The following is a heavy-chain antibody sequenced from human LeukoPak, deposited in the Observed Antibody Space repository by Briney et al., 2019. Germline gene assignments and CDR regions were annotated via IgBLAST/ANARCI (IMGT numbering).Heavy chain of an antibody. D-gene: IGHD5-12*01. CDR2: IFHRGGT. Sequence: SETLSLTCTVSNDSISSGDYYWNWIRQPPGKGLEWIGYIFHRGGTSYNPSLKSRILLSVDTSQNQFSLRLSSVTAADTAVYYCARGLGYRYDYWGQGTLVTVSS. V-gene: IGHV4-30-4*02. J-gene: IGHJ4*02. CDR3: ARGLGYRYDY. CDR1: NDSISSGDYY.